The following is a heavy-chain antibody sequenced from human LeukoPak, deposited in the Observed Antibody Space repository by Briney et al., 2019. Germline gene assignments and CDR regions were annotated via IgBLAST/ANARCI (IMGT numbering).Heavy chain of an antibody. V-gene: IGHV1-46*01. CDR3: ATCEWFPLDYYYYGMDV. CDR1: GYTFTSYY. Sequence: ASVKVSCKASGYTFTSYYMHWVRQAPGQGLEWMGIINPSGGSTSYAQKFQGRVTMTRDTSTSTVYMELSSLRSEDTAVYYCATCEWFPLDYYYYGMDVWGQGTTVTVSS. CDR2: INPSGGST. D-gene: IGHD3-3*01. J-gene: IGHJ6*02.